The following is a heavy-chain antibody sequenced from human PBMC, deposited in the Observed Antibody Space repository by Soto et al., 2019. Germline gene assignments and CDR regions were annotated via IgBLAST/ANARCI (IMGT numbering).Heavy chain of an antibody. CDR3: ARRGYSGYDSYYYGMDV. D-gene: IGHD5-12*01. CDR1: GYSFTSYW. J-gene: IGHJ6*02. V-gene: IGHV5-10-1*01. Sequence: GESLKISCKGSGYSFTSYWITWVRQMPGKGLEWMGRIDPSDSYTNYSPSFQGHVTISADKSISTAYLQWSSLKASDTAMYCCARRGYSGYDSYYYGMDVWGQGTTVTVS. CDR2: IDPSDSYT.